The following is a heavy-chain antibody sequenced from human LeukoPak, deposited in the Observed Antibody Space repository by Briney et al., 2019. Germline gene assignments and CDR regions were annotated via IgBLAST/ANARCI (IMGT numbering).Heavy chain of an antibody. Sequence: GGSLRLSCVASGFSLSVYGMHWVRQAPGKGLGWVAVISFDGSNIDYADSVKGRFTISRDNSKNMLYLQMNSLSAEDTAVYYCATRDILGFDYWGQGTLVTVSP. J-gene: IGHJ4*02. V-gene: IGHV3-30*04. CDR2: ISFDGSNI. CDR1: GFSLSVYG. D-gene: IGHD3-9*01. CDR3: ATRDILGFDY.